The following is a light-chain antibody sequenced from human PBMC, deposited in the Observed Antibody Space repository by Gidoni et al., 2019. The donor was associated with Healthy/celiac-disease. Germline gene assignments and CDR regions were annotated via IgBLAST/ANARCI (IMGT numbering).Light chain of an antibody. Sequence: QSALTQPPSASGSPGQSVTISCTGTSSDVGGYNYVSWYQQHPGKAPKLMIYEVSKRPSGVPVRFSGSKSGNTASLTVSGLQAEDEADYYGSSYAGSNNKVFGTGTKVTVL. CDR1: SSDVGGYNY. V-gene: IGLV2-8*01. CDR3: SSYAGSNNKV. J-gene: IGLJ1*01. CDR2: EVS.